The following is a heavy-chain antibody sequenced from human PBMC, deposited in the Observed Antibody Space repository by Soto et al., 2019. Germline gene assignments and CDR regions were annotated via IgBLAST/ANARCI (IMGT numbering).Heavy chain of an antibody. CDR3: ASLPASQYYQGVDV. CDR2: IYYTGIT. J-gene: IGHJ6*02. D-gene: IGHD2-2*01. Sequence: ETLSLTCSVSCVSISYYHWNWIRQPPGKGLEWIGHIYYTGITSYNPSLNSRVTISVDTSKNQISLKLGSVTAADTAVYYCASLPASQYYQGVDVWGQGTTVTV. CDR1: CVSISYYH. V-gene: IGHV4-59*01.